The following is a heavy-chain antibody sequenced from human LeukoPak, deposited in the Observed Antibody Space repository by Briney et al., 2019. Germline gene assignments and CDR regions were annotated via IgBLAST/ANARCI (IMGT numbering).Heavy chain of an antibody. CDR2: IYHSGST. D-gene: IGHD6-6*01. Sequence: SETLSLTCTVSGGSISSSSYYWGWIRQPPGKGLEWIGEIYHSGSTNYNPSLKSRVTISVDKSKNQFSLKLSSVTAADTAVYYCATRGSSSETDYWGQGTLVTVSS. CDR1: GGSISSSSYY. J-gene: IGHJ4*02. V-gene: IGHV4-39*07. CDR3: ATRGSSSETDY.